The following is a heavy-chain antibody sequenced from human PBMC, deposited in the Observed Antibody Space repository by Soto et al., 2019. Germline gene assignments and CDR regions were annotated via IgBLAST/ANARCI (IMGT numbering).Heavy chain of an antibody. CDR1: GFTLSRYT. CDR2: IWYDGSNR. D-gene: IGHD1-26*01. Sequence: PGGSLRLSCAASGFTLSRYTMYWVRQAPGKGLEWVSVIWYDGSNRFYADSVKGRFTISRDNSKNTLYLEMNNLRGDDTAVYYCAREIELRSFYGMDVWGQGTTVTVSS. J-gene: IGHJ6*02. CDR3: AREIELRSFYGMDV. V-gene: IGHV3-30-3*01.